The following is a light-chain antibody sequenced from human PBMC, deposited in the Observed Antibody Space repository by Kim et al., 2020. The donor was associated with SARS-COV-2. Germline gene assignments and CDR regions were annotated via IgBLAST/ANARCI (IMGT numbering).Light chain of an antibody. V-gene: IGKV3-20*01. CDR2: GAS. J-gene: IGKJ2*01. CDR1: QSVSSSY. Sequence: SPGESATLSCRASQSVSSSYLVWYQQKPGQAPRLLIYGASSRATGIPYRFSGSGSGTDFTLTISRLEPEDFAVYYCQQYGSSLYTFGQGTKLEIK. CDR3: QQYGSSLYT.